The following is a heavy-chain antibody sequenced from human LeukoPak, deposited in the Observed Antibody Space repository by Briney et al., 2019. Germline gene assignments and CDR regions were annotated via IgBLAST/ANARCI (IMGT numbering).Heavy chain of an antibody. CDR2: IYPGDSDT. Sequence: GESLKIPCKGSGYSFASYWIGWVRQMPGKGLEWMGIIYPGDSDTKYSPSFQGQVTISADKSISTTYPQWGSLKASDTAMYYCATRYRSSSFDFWGQGTLVTVSS. V-gene: IGHV5-51*01. D-gene: IGHD6-6*01. CDR3: ATRYRSSSFDF. CDR1: GYSFASYW. J-gene: IGHJ4*02.